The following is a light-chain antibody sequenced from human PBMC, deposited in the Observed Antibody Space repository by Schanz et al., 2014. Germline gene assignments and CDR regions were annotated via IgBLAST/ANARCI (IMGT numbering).Light chain of an antibody. CDR2: DTS. V-gene: IGLV7-46*01. CDR1: TGAVTSGHY. Sequence: QAVVTQEPSLTVSPGGTVTLTCGSSTGAVTSGHYSYWFQQKPGQAPRTLIYDTSSKHSWTPARFSGSLIGGKAALTLSGAQPEDEAEYYCLLWYSGPRVFGGGTKLTVL. CDR3: LLWYSGPRV. J-gene: IGLJ3*02.